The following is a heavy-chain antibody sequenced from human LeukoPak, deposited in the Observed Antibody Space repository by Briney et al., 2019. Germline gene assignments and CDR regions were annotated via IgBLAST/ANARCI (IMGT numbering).Heavy chain of an antibody. V-gene: IGHV1-8*01. CDR3: ARQAGIQLWLDAFDI. D-gene: IGHD5-18*01. Sequence: ASVKVSCKGSGYTFTTYEIHWVRQATGQGLEWMGWMNPNSGNTGYTQKFLGRVTMTTNISLSTAYMELSSLKASDTAMYYCARQAGIQLWLDAFDIWGQGTMVTVSS. J-gene: IGHJ3*02. CDR2: MNPNSGNT. CDR1: GYTFTTYE.